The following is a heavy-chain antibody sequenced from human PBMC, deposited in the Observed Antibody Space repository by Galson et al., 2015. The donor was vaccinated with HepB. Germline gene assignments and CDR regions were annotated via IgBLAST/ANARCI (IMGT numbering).Heavy chain of an antibody. D-gene: IGHD3-16*01. Sequence: SLRLSCAASGFTFDDYAMHWVRQAPGKGLEWVSGISWNSGSIGYADSVKGRSTISRDNAKNSLYLQMNSLRAEDTALYYCAKKGYDPRDAFDIWGQGTMVTVSS. CDR1: GFTFDDYA. CDR2: ISWNSGSI. CDR3: AKKGYDPRDAFDI. V-gene: IGHV3-9*01. J-gene: IGHJ3*02.